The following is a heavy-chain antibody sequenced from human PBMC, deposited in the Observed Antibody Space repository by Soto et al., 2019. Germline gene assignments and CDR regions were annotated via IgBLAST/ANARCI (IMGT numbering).Heavy chain of an antibody. V-gene: IGHV1-18*01. CDR1: GYTFTSSG. Sequence: QVQLVQFGAEVKKPGASVKVSCKTSGYTFTSSGISWVRQAPGQGLEWMGWISAYNGNTDYAQKFQGRVIMTTDTSTSTAYMELRSLRSDDTAVYYCARVMTYCTSRSCHDYWGQGTLVAVSS. CDR3: ARVMTYCTSRSCHDY. J-gene: IGHJ4*02. CDR2: ISAYNGNT. D-gene: IGHD2-2*01.